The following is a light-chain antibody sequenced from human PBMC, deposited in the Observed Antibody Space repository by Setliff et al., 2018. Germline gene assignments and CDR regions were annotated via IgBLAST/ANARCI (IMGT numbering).Light chain of an antibody. CDR2: DVG. V-gene: IGLV2-14*03. J-gene: IGLJ1*01. Sequence: QSALTQPASVSGSPGQSITISCTGTSSDVGPYNYVSCYQHHPGKVPELLIYDVGSRPSGVSNRFSAPKSSSTASLTISGLQPEGEADYYCSSYASDRTHIFGTGTKVTV. CDR3: SSYASDRTHI. CDR1: SSDVGPYNY.